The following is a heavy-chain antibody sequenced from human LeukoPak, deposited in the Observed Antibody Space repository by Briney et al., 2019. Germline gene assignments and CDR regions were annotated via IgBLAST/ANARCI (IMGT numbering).Heavy chain of an antibody. Sequence: KPGESMKISCKGSGYSFTSYWIGWVRQMPGKGLEWMGIIYPGDSDTRYSPSFQGQVTMSADKSISTAYLKWSSLKASDTAMYYCARRATGTTKWFDPWGQGTLVTVSS. D-gene: IGHD1-1*01. J-gene: IGHJ5*02. CDR1: GYSFTSYW. V-gene: IGHV5-51*03. CDR2: IYPGDSDT. CDR3: ARRATGTTKWFDP.